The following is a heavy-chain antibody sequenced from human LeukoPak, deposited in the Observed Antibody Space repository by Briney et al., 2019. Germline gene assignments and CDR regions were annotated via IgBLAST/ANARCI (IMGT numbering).Heavy chain of an antibody. D-gene: IGHD5-24*01. CDR3: ARDRDRHGYNYDVFDM. V-gene: IGHV4-59*01. Sequence: SETLSLTCTVSGGSISTYYWSWIRQPPGKGLEWIGYINYGGSTNYNPSLRSRVTISVDTSKNQFSLKLSSVTAADTAVYYCARDRDRHGYNYDVFDMWGQGTMVTVSS. J-gene: IGHJ3*02. CDR1: GGSISTYY. CDR2: INYGGST.